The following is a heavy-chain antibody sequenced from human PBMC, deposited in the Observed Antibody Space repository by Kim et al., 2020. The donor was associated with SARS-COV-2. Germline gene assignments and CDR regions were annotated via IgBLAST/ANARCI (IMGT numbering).Heavy chain of an antibody. CDR3: ARLRLGYSSSLRTDYYYYMDV. J-gene: IGHJ6*03. D-gene: IGHD6-19*01. CDR2: IYYSGST. V-gene: IGHV4-59*08. CDR1: GGSISSYY. Sequence: SETLSLTCTVSGGSISSYYWNWIRQPPGKGLEWIGYIYYSGSTNYNPSLKSRVTISVDTSKNQFSLTLRSVTAADTAVYYCARLRLGYSSSLRTDYYYYMDVWGKGTTVTVSS.